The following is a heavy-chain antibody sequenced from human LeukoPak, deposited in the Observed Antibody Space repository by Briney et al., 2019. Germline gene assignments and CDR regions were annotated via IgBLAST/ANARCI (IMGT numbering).Heavy chain of an antibody. J-gene: IGHJ3*02. D-gene: IGHD4/OR15-4a*01. CDR2: IYYSGST. CDR1: GGSFSGYY. CDR3: ASPSNDAFDI. Sequence: PSEILSLTCAVYGGSFSGYYWSWIRQPPGKGLEWIGYIYYSGSTYYNPSLKSRVTISVDTSKNQFSLKLSSVTAADTAVYYCASPSNDAFDIWGQGTMVTVSS. V-gene: IGHV4-30-4*08.